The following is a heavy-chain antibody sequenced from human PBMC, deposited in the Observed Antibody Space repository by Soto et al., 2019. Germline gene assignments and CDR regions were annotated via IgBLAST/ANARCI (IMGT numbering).Heavy chain of an antibody. CDR2: IYHSGST. Sequence: PSETLSLTFAVSGGPISSGGYSWSWIRQPPWKGLEWIGYIYHSGSTYYNPSLKSRVTISVYSSKNQFSLKLSSVTAADTAAYYCDRGQYGDYDYWRQGTLVTVPS. CDR1: GGPISSGGYS. V-gene: IGHV4-30-2*01. CDR3: DRGQYGDYDY. J-gene: IGHJ4*02. D-gene: IGHD4-17*01.